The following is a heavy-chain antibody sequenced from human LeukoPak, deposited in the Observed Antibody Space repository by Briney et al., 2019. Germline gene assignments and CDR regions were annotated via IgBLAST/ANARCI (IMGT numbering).Heavy chain of an antibody. CDR3: ARDLGIGAAGIRWFDA. J-gene: IGHJ5*02. CDR2: ISHYNGKT. D-gene: IGHD6-13*01. Sequence: ASVKVSCKASGYTFNTCGITWVRQARGQGLEWMGWISHYNGKTKYAQKVQGKVNMTTDTPTSTVYMELRSLRSDDTSVYYCARDLGIGAAGIRWFDAWGKGTLVTVSS. V-gene: IGHV1-18*01. CDR1: GYTFNTCG.